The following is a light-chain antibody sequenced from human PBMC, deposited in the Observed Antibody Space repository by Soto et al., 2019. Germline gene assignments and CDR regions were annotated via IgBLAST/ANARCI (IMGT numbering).Light chain of an antibody. Sequence: EIVLTQSPGTLSLSPGERVTLSCRASQSLSSSYLAWYQQKPGQAPRLLIYGASSRATGIPDRFSGSGYGTDFTLTISRLEPEDFAVYYCQQYGSSPRTFGQGTEVEIQ. J-gene: IGKJ1*01. CDR1: QSLSSSY. CDR2: GAS. V-gene: IGKV3-20*01. CDR3: QQYGSSPRT.